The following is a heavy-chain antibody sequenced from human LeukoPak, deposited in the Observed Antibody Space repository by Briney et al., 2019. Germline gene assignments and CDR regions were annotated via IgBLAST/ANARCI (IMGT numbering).Heavy chain of an antibody. V-gene: IGHV5-51*01. J-gene: IGHJ5*02. CDR3: ARHGADSGFDP. Sequence: GESLKISCKGSGYSFNAYYIAWVRQMPGKDLEWMGAIYPGDSDTTYSPSLQGQVTISADKSATTAYLQWNSLKASDTAMYYCARHGADSGFDPWGQGTLVTVSS. CDR2: IYPGDSDT. CDR1: GYSFNAYY. D-gene: IGHD4/OR15-4a*01.